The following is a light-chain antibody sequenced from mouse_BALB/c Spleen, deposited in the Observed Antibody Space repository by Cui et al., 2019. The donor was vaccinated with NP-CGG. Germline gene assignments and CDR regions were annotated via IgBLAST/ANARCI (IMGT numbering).Light chain of an antibody. CDR1: TGAVTTSNY. J-gene: IGLJ1*01. CDR2: GTN. Sequence: QTVVTQESALTTSPGETVTLTCRSSTGAVTTSNYANWVQEKPDHLFTGLIGGTNNRPPGVPARFSGSLIGDKAALTITAAQTEDEAIYFCALWYSNHWVFGGGTKLTVL. V-gene: IGLV1*01. CDR3: ALWYSNHWV.